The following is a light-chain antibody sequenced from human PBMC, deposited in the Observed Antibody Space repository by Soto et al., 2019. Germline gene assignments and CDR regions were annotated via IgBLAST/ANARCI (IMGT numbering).Light chain of an antibody. CDR1: QSVGSSF. CDR2: GAS. CDR3: QQYNSLWT. J-gene: IGKJ1*01. V-gene: IGKV3-20*01. Sequence: EIVLTQSPGTLSLSPGERATLSCRASQSVGSSFLAWYQQRPGQGPRLLIYGASSRATGIPDRFSGSGSGTDFTLSISRLEPEDFAVYYCQQYNSLWTFGQGTKVEIK.